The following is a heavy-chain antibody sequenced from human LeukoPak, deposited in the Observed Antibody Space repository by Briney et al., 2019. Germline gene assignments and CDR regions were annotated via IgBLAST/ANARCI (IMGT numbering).Heavy chain of an antibody. V-gene: IGHV3-53*01. CDR1: GFTVSSNY. CDR2: IYSGGST. J-gene: IGHJ6*02. CDR3: ARDAPYYYYGMDV. Sequence: PGGSLRLSCAASGFTVSSNYMSWVRQAPGKGLEWVSVIYSGGSTYYADSVKGRFTISRDNSKKTLYLQMNSLRAEDTAVYYCARDAPYYYYGMDVWGQGTTVTVSS.